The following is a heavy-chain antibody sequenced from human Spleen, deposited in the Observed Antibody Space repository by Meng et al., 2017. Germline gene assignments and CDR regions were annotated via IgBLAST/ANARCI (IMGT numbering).Heavy chain of an antibody. D-gene: IGHD6-13*01. J-gene: IGHJ4*02. Sequence: GRLVQSGAEVKNPGASGKVSCKPSGYTFTAYWLHWVRQAPGQGLEWMGRIDPGTGGTQYAQNFQGRVTMTRDTSISTTYMELSRLRSDDTAVYYCVRDEDISAAGKLFGDYWGQGTLVTVSS. CDR2: IDPGTGGT. CDR3: VRDEDISAAGKLFGDY. V-gene: IGHV1-2*06. CDR1: GYTFTAYW.